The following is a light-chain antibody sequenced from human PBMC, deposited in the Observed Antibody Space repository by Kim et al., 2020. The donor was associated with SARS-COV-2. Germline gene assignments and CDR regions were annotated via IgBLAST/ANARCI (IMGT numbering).Light chain of an antibody. Sequence: GQSITISCTGTSSDVGGYNFVSWYQQQPGTAPKFLIDDVTERPSGVSNRFAGSKSGNTASLTISGLQPEEEADYYCSSYTSSYTVVFGTGTKVTVL. CDR1: SSDVGGYNF. V-gene: IGLV2-14*04. CDR2: DVT. J-gene: IGLJ1*01. CDR3: SSYTSSYTVV.